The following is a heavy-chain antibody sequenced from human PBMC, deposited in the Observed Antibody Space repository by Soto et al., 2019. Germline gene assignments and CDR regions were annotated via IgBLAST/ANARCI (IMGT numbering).Heavy chain of an antibody. J-gene: IGHJ6*02. Sequence: DVQLLESGGGLVQPGGSLRLSCAASGFPFSTSAMNWVRQAPGKGLEWVSIISASSDAAYYAESVKGRFASSRDNSKNTLYLQMNSLRAEDTAVYYCAKYSGSYPVYNGLSLWGQGTTVTVS. CDR3: AKYSGSYPVYNGLSL. V-gene: IGHV3-23*01. CDR1: GFPFSTSA. CDR2: ISASSDAA. D-gene: IGHD1-26*01.